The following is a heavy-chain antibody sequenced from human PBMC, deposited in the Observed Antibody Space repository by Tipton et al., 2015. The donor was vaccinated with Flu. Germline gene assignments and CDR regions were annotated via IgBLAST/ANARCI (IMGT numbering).Heavy chain of an antibody. V-gene: IGHV1-46*01. CDR3: AAWADYRSGWYGPFDY. Sequence: QSGAEVEKPGASVKISCKASRSIFTSHDMHWVRQAPGQGFEWMGIIDRSGDKTTYVQKFQGRVSMTRDTSTGTVFMELSSLTSEDTAVYYCAAWADYRSGWYGPFDYWGQGTLVTVSS. CDR2: IDRSGDKT. D-gene: IGHD6-19*01. CDR1: RSIFTSHD. J-gene: IGHJ4*02.